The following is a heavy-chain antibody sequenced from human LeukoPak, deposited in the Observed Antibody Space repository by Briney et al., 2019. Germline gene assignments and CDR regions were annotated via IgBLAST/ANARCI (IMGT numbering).Heavy chain of an antibody. V-gene: IGHV4-59*01. CDR3: ARLNNGWWVDY. J-gene: IGHJ4*02. D-gene: IGHD6-19*01. Sequence: SETLSLTCSVFGGSINSYYWSWIRQPPGNGLEWIGYLYNSGSTKYNPSLKSRITISVDTSKNQFSLKLASVTAADTAVYYCARLNNGWWVDYWGQGTLVTVSS. CDR2: LYNSGST. CDR1: GGSINSYY.